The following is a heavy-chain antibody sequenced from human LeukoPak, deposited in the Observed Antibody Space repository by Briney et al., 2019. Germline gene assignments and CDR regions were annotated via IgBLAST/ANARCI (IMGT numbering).Heavy chain of an antibody. Sequence: SATVSCKASGGTFSSYAISWVRQAPGQGLEWMGGIIPIFGTANYAQKFQGRVTITADESTSTAYMELSSLRSEDTAVYYCAIRGADYVWGSYRSGSFDYWGQGTLVTVSS. J-gene: IGHJ4*02. CDR3: AIRGADYVWGSYRSGSFDY. D-gene: IGHD3-16*02. CDR2: IIPIFGTA. V-gene: IGHV1-69*13. CDR1: GGTFSSYA.